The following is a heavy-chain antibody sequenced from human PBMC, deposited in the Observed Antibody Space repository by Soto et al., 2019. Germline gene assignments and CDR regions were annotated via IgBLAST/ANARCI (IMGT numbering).Heavy chain of an antibody. V-gene: IGHV3-30*04. D-gene: IGHD3-3*01. CDR2: TSSDGATT. J-gene: IGHJ4*02. CDR3: ARDVVLTEWFFDN. Sequence: PGGSLTLSYATSGFTFRGYSMHWLRQAPGKELEWVAVTSSDGATTYYADSVRGRFTVSRDNSKKTLFLQMDSLRPEDTAVYYCARDVVLTEWFFDNWGQGILVIVSS. CDR1: GFTFRGYS.